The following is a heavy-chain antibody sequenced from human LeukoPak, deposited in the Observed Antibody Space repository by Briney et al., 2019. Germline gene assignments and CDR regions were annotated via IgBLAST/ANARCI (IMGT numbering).Heavy chain of an antibody. CDR3: ASNVVVTVQYAFDI. CDR1: GYTFTSYA. V-gene: IGHV7-4-1*02. J-gene: IGHJ3*02. Sequence: GASVKVSCKASGYTFTSYAMNWVRQAPGQGLEWMGWINTNTGNPTYAQGFTGRFVFSLDTSVSTAYLQISSLKAEDTAVYYCASNVVVTVQYAFDIWGQGTMVTVSS. CDR2: INTNTGNP. D-gene: IGHD2-21*02.